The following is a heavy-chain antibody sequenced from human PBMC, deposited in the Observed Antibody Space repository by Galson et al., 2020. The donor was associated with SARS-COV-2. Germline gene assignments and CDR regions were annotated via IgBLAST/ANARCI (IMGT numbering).Heavy chain of an antibody. D-gene: IGHD3-9*01. CDR1: GFSLSTSGMR. Sequence: SGPTLVKPTQTLTLTCTFSGFSLSTSGMRVSWIRQPPGKALEWLARIDWDDDKFYSTSLKTRLTISKDTSKNQVVLTMTNMDPVDTATYYCVRTDYDILTGYYSAFDSWGQGTMVTVSS. J-gene: IGHJ3*02. CDR3: VRTDYDILTGYYSAFDS. CDR2: IDWDDDK. V-gene: IGHV2-70*04.